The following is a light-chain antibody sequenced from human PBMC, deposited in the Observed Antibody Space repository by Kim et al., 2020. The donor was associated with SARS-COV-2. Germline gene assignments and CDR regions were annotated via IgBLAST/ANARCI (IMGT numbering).Light chain of an antibody. J-gene: IGKJ4*01. CDR1: ESVSYY. Sequence: LALSPGETAPLSGRASESVSYYLAWYQQKTGQAPRLLIYDASNRATGIPARFSGSGSGTDFTLAISSLEPEDFAVYYCQQRSNWVTFGGGTKLEI. CDR2: DAS. V-gene: IGKV3-11*01. CDR3: QQRSNWVT.